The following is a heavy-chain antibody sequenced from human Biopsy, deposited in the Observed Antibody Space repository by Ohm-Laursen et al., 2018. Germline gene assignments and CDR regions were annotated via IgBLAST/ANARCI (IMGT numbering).Heavy chain of an antibody. D-gene: IGHD1-14*01. CDR2: INVYSNKK. Sequence: SLRLSCSASGFAFNLYEMNWVRQAPGRGLEWVSYINVYSNKKYYADSVKGRFIVSRDNDKNSLYLQMNSLRAEDTAVYHCARSPGRDRMDVWGQGTTVIVSS. CDR3: ARSPGRDRMDV. J-gene: IGHJ6*02. V-gene: IGHV3-48*03. CDR1: GFAFNLYE.